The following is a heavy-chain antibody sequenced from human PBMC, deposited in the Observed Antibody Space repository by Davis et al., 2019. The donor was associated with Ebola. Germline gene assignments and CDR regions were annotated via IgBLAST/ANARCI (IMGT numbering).Heavy chain of an antibody. Sequence: PGGSLRLSCAGTGFNFGIYGMHWVRQAPGKGLEWISGISWNTNVTGYADSVRGRFTISRDNAKNSVFLQMNSLRVEDAALYYCAKGRGGSIAASLNYWGQGTVVIVSS. J-gene: IGHJ4*02. CDR2: ISWNTNVT. CDR3: AKGRGGSIAASLNY. D-gene: IGHD6-13*01. CDR1: GFNFGIYG. V-gene: IGHV3-9*01.